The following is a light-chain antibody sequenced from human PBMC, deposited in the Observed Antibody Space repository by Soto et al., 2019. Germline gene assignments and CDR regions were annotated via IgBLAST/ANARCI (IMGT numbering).Light chain of an antibody. CDR3: VLYLGSGISV. Sequence: QTVVTQEPSLSVSPGGTVTLTCVLTSGSVSSTSYPSWYQQTPGQPPRTLIYNTDTRSSGVPDRFSGSILGNKAALTITGAQADDECDYYCVLYLGSGISVFGGGTKLTVL. V-gene: IGLV8-61*01. J-gene: IGLJ3*02. CDR2: NTD. CDR1: SGSVSSTSY.